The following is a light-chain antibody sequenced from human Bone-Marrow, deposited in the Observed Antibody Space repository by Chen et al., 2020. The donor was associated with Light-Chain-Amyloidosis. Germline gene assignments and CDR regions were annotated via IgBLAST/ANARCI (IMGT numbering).Light chain of an antibody. CDR1: SSDV. V-gene: IGLV2-14*03. CDR3: SSSATSNTWE. J-gene: IGLJ3*02. Sequence: QSALTQPASVSGSPGQSITVSCTGASSDVSWYQHHPGKAPKLVIYDVINRPSGGSSRFSGSKSGNTASLTISGLQAEDEADYFCSSSATSNTWEFGGGTKLTVL. CDR2: DVI.